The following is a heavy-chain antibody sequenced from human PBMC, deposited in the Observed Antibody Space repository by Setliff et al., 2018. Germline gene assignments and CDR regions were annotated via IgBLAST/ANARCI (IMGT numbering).Heavy chain of an antibody. CDR3: AREGVDTRSSTDYRYYMDV. D-gene: IGHD5-18*01. J-gene: IGHJ6*03. V-gene: IGHV1-18*01. CDR2: VNPYNGDT. Sequence: GASVKVSCKSSGYTFTSYGVSWVRQAPGQGLEWMGWVNPYNGDTKNAQKFQGRVTIITDESTSTAYMELSSLTSDDTAVYYCAREGVDTRSSTDYRYYMDVWGKGTTVTVSS. CDR1: GYTFTSYG.